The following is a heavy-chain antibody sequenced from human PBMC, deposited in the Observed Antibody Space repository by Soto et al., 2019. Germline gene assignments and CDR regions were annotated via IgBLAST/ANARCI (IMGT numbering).Heavy chain of an antibody. Sequence: GASVKVSCKASGGTFSSYAISWVRQAPGQGLEWMGGIIPIFGTANYAQKFQGRVTITADESTSTAYMELSSLRSEDTAVYYCARGVIHYDFWSGYYIPSIDYWGQGTLVTVS. V-gene: IGHV1-69*13. CDR1: GGTFSSYA. CDR3: ARGVIHYDFWSGYYIPSIDY. D-gene: IGHD3-3*01. CDR2: IIPIFGTA. J-gene: IGHJ4*02.